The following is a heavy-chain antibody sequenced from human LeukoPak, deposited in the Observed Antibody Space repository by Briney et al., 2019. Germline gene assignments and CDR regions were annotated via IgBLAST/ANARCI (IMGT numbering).Heavy chain of an antibody. J-gene: IGHJ4*02. CDR2: IYPRDSDT. Sequence: PGESLKISCQSSGYTFTHQWIGWVRQLSGSGLEWMGIIYPRDSDTIYSPSFQGHVTISADTSINTAYLEWSSLEASDTAIYYCARHSDVIGAIWGQGTLVTVSS. D-gene: IGHD3-10*01. CDR1: GYTFTHQW. V-gene: IGHV5-51*01. CDR3: ARHSDVIGAI.